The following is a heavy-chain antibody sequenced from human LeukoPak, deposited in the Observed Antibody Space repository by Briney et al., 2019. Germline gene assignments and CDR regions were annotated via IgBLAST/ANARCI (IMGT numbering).Heavy chain of an antibody. CDR3: ARTTYYYGSGSYPIFDP. Sequence: SETLSLTCTVSGGSISSSSYYWGWIRQPPGKGLEWIGSIYYSGSTNYNPSLKSRVTISVDTSKNQFSLKLSSVTAADTAVYYCARTTYYYGSGSYPIFDPWGQGTLVTVSS. J-gene: IGHJ5*02. V-gene: IGHV4-39*07. CDR1: GGSISSSSYY. D-gene: IGHD3-10*01. CDR2: IYYSGST.